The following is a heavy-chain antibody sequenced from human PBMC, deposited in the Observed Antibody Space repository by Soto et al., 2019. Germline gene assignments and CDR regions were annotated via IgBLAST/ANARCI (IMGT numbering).Heavy chain of an antibody. CDR3: AKRGAYLDF. V-gene: IGHV3-23*01. D-gene: IGHD2-21*01. CDR1: GFSFSNSA. J-gene: IGHJ4*02. Sequence: EVQLLESGGGLVQPGGSLRLSCAASGFSFSNSAMSWVRQAPGKGLEWVSTLSGSGDYTYYADSVKGRFTISRDNSKNTLFLQMNSLRAEDTAVYYCAKRGAYLDFWGQGALVTVSS. CDR2: LSGSGDYT.